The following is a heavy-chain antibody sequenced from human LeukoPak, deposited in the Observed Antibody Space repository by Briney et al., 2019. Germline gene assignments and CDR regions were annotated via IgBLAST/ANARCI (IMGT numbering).Heavy chain of an antibody. Sequence: SETLSLTCTVSGGSMSTYYWSWIRQPPEKGLEWIGYIYYSGSTNYNPSLKSRVTISVDTSKNQFSLKLSSVTAADTAVYYCAREVGDNSGYDSLPNWFDPWGQGTLVTVSS. V-gene: IGHV4-59*12. D-gene: IGHD5-12*01. CDR1: GGSMSTYY. CDR2: IYYSGST. J-gene: IGHJ5*02. CDR3: AREVGDNSGYDSLPNWFDP.